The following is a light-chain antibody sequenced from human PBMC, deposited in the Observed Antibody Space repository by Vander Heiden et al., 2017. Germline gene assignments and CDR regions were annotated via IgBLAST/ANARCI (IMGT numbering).Light chain of an antibody. J-gene: IGKJ1*01. V-gene: IGKV1-39*01. Sequence: DIQMTQSPSSLSASVGDRVTITCRASQSISSYLNWYQQKPGKAPKLLIYAASRLQRGVPTRFSGSGSGTDFTPTLSSLQPGSFATYQCKRGDSTRWTFGQGTKVEIK. CDR3: KRGDSTRWT. CDR1: QSISSY. CDR2: AAS.